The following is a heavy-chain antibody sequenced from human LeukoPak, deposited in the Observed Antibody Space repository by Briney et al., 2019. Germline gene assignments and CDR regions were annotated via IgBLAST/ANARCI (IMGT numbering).Heavy chain of an antibody. CDR3: VRDPYDNSGYSFGAFDI. V-gene: IGHV3-7*01. CDR2: IKRDGSEE. J-gene: IGHJ3*02. D-gene: IGHD3-22*01. CDR1: GFTLSTSW. Sequence: SGGSLRLSCAASGFTLSTSWMTWVGQAPGKGLEWVGNIKRDGSEEYYVDSVKGRFTISRDNGKNSLYLQMNTLRVEDTAVYYCVRDPYDNSGYSFGAFDIWGQGPLVTVSS.